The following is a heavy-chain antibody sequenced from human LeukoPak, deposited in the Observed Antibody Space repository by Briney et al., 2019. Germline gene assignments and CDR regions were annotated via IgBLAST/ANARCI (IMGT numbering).Heavy chain of an antibody. CDR2: INPNSGGT. J-gene: IGHJ3*02. D-gene: IGHD1-26*01. CDR3: ARDLRITEWELPTWNAFDI. Sequence: GASVKVSCKASGYTFTDYYMHWVRQAPGQGLEWMGWINPNSGGTNYAQKFQGRVTMTRDTSISTAYMELSRLRSDDTAVYYCARDLRITEWELPTWNAFDIWGQGTMVTVSS. V-gene: IGHV1-2*02. CDR1: GYTFTDYY.